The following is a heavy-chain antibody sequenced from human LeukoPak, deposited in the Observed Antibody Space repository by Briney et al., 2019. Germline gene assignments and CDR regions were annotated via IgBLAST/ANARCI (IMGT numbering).Heavy chain of an antibody. D-gene: IGHD3-3*01. V-gene: IGHV1-69*05. CDR1: GGTFTSYV. CDR2: VIPIFGTA. Sequence: SVKVSRKASGGTFTSYVMSRVRQAPGQGLEWIGGVIPIFGTANYAQKFQGRVTITTDESTSTAYMELSSQRAEDTAVYYCARYGAGFSSWFDPWGQGTLVTVSS. J-gene: IGHJ5*02. CDR3: ARYGAGFSSWFDP.